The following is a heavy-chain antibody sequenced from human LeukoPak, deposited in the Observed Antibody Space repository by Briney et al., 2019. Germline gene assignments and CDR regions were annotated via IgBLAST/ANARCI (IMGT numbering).Heavy chain of an antibody. D-gene: IGHD2-21*01. J-gene: IGHJ4*02. V-gene: IGHV3-7*03. CDR2: IKQHESEK. Sequence: GGSLRLSCVVSGFTFSNHWMSWVRQAPGKGLEWVANIKQHESEKYYVDSVKGRFTISRDNAKNSLYLQMNSLRAEDTAVYYCARDFTYCGGDCYSGWPMGFWGQGTLVTVSS. CDR3: ARDFTYCGGDCYSGWPMGF. CDR1: GFTFSNHW.